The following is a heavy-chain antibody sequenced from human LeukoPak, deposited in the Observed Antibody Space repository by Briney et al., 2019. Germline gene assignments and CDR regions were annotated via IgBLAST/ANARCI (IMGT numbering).Heavy chain of an antibody. V-gene: IGHV5-51*01. D-gene: IGHD2-21*02. CDR1: GYSFTNYW. Sequence: GESLKISCKGSGYSFTNYWIGWVRQMPGKGLEWMGIIYPGDSDTRYSPSFQGQVIISADKSTSTAYLQWSSLKASDTAMYYCARPRCGGDMDAFDYWGQGTLVAVSS. J-gene: IGHJ4*02. CDR2: IYPGDSDT. CDR3: ARPRCGGDMDAFDY.